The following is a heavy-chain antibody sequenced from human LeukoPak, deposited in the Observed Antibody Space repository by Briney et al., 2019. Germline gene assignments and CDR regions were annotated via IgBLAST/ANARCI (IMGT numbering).Heavy chain of an antibody. CDR3: ARVVDTHFDY. Sequence: EAGGSLRLSCAASGFTFSSYWMHWVRQAPGKGLVWVSRIKSDGSTTTYAGSVKGRFTISRDNAKNTLYLQMNSLRAEDTAVYYCARVVDTHFDYWGQGTLVTVSS. CDR1: GFTFSSYW. V-gene: IGHV3-74*01. CDR2: IKSDGSTT. D-gene: IGHD5-18*01. J-gene: IGHJ4*02.